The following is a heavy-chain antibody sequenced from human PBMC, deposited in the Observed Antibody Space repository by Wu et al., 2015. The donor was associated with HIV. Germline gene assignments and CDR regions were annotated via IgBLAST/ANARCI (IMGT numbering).Heavy chain of an antibody. D-gene: IGHD1-26*01. V-gene: IGHV1-69*05. CDR1: GGTLSTFV. J-gene: IGHJ6*02. CDR2: ITPMFGTP. Sequence: QVQLVQSGAELKKPGSSVRVSCRASGGTLSTFVITWVRQAPGQGLEWMGAITPMFGTPEYAQKFEGRVTVTTDKSTNAAYMELSRLRSEDTAVYYCARGGSGSYYYYYGMDVWGQGTTVTVSS. CDR3: ARGGSGSYYYYYGMDV.